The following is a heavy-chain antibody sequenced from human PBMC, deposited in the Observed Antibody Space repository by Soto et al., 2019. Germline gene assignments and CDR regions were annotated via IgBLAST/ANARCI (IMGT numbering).Heavy chain of an antibody. CDR1: GFTFSSYD. D-gene: IGHD3-9*01. V-gene: IGHV3-13*01. J-gene: IGHJ5*02. CDR2: IGTAGDT. Sequence: EVQLVESGGGLVQPGGSLRLSCAASGFTFSSYDMHWVRQATGKGLEWVSAIGTAGDTYYPGSVKGRFTISRENAKNSLYLQMNSLRAGDTAVYYCARDTYDILTGRGGFDPWGQGTLVTVSS. CDR3: ARDTYDILTGRGGFDP.